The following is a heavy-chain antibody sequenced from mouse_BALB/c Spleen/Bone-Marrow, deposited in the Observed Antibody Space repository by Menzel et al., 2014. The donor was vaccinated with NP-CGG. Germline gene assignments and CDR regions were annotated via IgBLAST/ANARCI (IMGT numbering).Heavy chain of an antibody. CDR2: INPSNGGT. V-gene: IGHV1S81*02. CDR3: TREGAFFAY. CDR1: GYTFTSYY. J-gene: IGHJ3*01. Sequence: QVQLQESGAELVKPGASVKLSCKSSGYTFTSYYMYWVKQRPGQGLEWIGGINPSNGGTSFNEKFKSKATLTVDKSSSTAYMQLSNLTSEDSAVYYCTREGAFFAYWGQGTLVTVSA.